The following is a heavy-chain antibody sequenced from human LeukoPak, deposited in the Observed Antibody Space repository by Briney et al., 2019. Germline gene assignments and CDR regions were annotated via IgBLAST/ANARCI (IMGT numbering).Heavy chain of an antibody. CDR3: ASYNYDILTGWIRWTFDY. CDR2: ISSSGSTI. J-gene: IGHJ4*02. V-gene: IGHV3-48*03. D-gene: IGHD3-9*01. CDR1: GFTFSTYA. Sequence: PGGSLRLSCAASGFTFSTYAMDWVRQAPGKGLEWVSYISSSGSTIYYADSVKGRFTISRDNAKNSLYLQMNSLRAEDTAVYYCASYNYDILTGWIRWTFDYWGQGTLVTVSS.